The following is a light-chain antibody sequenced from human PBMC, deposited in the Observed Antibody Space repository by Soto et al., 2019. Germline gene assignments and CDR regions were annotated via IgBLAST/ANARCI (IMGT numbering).Light chain of an antibody. Sequence: EIVLTQSPGTLSLSPGERATLSCWASQSVNSSHLAWYQQKPGQPPRLLIYGASSRATGIPDRFSGSGSGTDFTLTISRLEPEDVAVYFWQQYESTPSTFGQGTKVDIK. CDR2: GAS. CDR3: QQYESTPST. V-gene: IGKV3-20*01. J-gene: IGKJ1*01. CDR1: QSVNSSH.